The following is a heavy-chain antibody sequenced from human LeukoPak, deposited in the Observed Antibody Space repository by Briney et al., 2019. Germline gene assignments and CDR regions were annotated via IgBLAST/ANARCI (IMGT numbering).Heavy chain of an antibody. CDR3: AKSLPLSSGWFYYYYGMDV. D-gene: IGHD6-19*01. CDR2: ISDSGGST. J-gene: IGHJ6*02. CDR1: GFTFSSYA. Sequence: PGGSLRLSCAASGFTFSSYAMSWVRQAPGKGLEWVSAISDSGGSTYYADSVKGRFTISRDNSKNTLYLQMNSLRAEDTAVYYCAKSLPLSSGWFYYYYGMDVWGQGTTVTVSS. V-gene: IGHV3-23*01.